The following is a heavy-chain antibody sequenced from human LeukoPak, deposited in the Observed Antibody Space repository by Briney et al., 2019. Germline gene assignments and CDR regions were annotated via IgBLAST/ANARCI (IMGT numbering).Heavy chain of an antibody. CDR2: IKEDGSER. D-gene: IGHD3-10*01. CDR3: AVGALWFGELDYFDH. J-gene: IGHJ4*02. CDR1: GFTFSSYW. V-gene: IGHV3-7*05. Sequence: PGGSLRLSCAASGFTFSSYWTSWVRQAPGKGLEWVANIKEDGSERYYVDSVKGRFTISRDNAKNSLYLQMNSLRAEDTAVYYCAVGALWFGELDYFDHWGQGTLVTVSS.